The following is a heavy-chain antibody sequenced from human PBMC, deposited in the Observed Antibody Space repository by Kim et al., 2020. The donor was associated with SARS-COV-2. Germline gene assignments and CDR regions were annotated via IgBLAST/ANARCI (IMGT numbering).Heavy chain of an antibody. CDR3: AKVNPLYCSSTSCYIFDY. CDR2: ISGSGGST. V-gene: IGHV3-23*01. D-gene: IGHD2-2*02. Sequence: GGSLRLSCAASGFTFSSYAMSWVRQAPGKGLEWVSAISGSGGSTYYADSVKGRFTISRDNSKNTLYLQMNSLRAEDTAVYYCAKVNPLYCSSTSCYIFDYWGQGTLVTVSS. J-gene: IGHJ4*02. CDR1: GFTFSSYA.